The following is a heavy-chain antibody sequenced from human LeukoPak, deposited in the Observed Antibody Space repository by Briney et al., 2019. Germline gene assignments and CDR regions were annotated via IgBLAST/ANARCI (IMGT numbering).Heavy chain of an antibody. CDR1: GYPFSNHG. CDR3: ARDFLVVITPTTQPNWFDP. J-gene: IGHJ5*02. CDR2: VSCYNGDT. Sequence: VASVKVSCKASGYPFSNHGITWVRQAPGQGLEWMGWVSCYNGDTHYTQKLQGRVTMTTDTSTSTAYMELRSLRSDDTAVYYCARDFLVVITPTTQPNWFDPWGQGTLVTVSS. V-gene: IGHV1-18*01. D-gene: IGHD3-22*01.